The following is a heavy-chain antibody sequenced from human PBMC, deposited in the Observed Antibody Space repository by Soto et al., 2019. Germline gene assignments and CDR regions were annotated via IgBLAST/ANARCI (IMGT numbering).Heavy chain of an antibody. CDR1: GGSIRSGSYY. CDR3: ARDPSNYGQGI. V-gene: IGHV4-31*03. CDR2: IHYSGST. Sequence: QVQLQESGPGLVKPSQTLSLTCTVSGGSIRSGSYYWSWIRQHPGKGLEWIGYIHYSGSTYYNPSLKSRVTISIDTSKNQFSLNLSSVTAADTAVYYCARDPSNYGQGIWGQGTLVTVSS. D-gene: IGHD4-17*01. J-gene: IGHJ4*02.